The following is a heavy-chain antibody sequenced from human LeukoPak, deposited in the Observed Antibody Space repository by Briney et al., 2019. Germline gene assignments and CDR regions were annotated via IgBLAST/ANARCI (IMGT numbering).Heavy chain of an antibody. CDR1: GFTFSDHF. D-gene: IGHD3-22*01. V-gene: IGHV3-11*01. CDR2: ISSAAISL. CDR3: ATSVSSGYYSRVYAAFDI. Sequence: GGSLRLSCTGSGFTFSDHFMTWIRQAPGKGLEWVSSISSAAISLHYTDSVKGRFTIPRDNAKNSLYLEMSSLRVEDTAVYYCATSVSSGYYSRVYAAFDIWGQGTMVTVSS. J-gene: IGHJ3*02.